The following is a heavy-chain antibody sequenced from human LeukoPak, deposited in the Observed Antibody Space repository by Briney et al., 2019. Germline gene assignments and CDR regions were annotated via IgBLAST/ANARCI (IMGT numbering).Heavy chain of an antibody. V-gene: IGHV4-39*07. Sequence: PSETPSLTCTVSRGSISTSNYYWGWIREPPGKGLEWIGNIFYSGSTSYSPPLRSRVTLSLDTSRNQFSLQMNSLTAADTAVYYYAKSNGFGLVDIWGQGTMVTVSS. CDR1: RGSISTSNYY. D-gene: IGHD5-18*01. CDR3: AKSNGFGLVDI. CDR2: IFYSGST. J-gene: IGHJ3*02.